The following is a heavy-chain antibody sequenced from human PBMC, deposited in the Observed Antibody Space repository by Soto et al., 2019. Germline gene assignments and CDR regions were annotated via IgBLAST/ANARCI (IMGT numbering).Heavy chain of an antibody. V-gene: IGHV1-18*03. Sequence: QVQLVQSGAEVKKPGASVKVSCKASGYTFTSYGISWVRQAPGQGLEWMGWISSYNGNTNYAQKLQGRVTMTTDTPTRPASVDLRSSNSGALAVYDCAVLLSGLDAWGQGTLVTVSS. CDR2: ISSYNGNT. J-gene: IGHJ5*02. CDR1: GYTFTSYG. CDR3: AVLLSGLDA. D-gene: IGHD2-21*01.